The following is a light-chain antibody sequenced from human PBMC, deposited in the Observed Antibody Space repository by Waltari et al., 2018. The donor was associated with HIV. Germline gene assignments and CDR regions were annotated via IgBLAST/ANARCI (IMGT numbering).Light chain of an antibody. CDR3: QSYDSSLSRFHVL. CDR1: NSNIGAGYD. Sequence: QSVLTQPPSVSGAPGQNVTISCAGSNSNIGAGYDVHWYHHLPGTAPKLHVYGNTNRRSGVPDRVSASKSGTSASLAITGLQADDEAAYYGQSYDSSLSRFHVLFGGGTRLTVL. CDR2: GNT. J-gene: IGLJ2*01. V-gene: IGLV1-40*01.